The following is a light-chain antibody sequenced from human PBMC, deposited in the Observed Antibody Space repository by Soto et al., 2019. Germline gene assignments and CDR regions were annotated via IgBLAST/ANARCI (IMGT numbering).Light chain of an antibody. V-gene: IGKV1-39*01. CDR2: AAS. CDR1: QSISSY. Sequence: DIQMTQSPSSLSASVGDRVTITCRSSQSISSYLNWYQQRPGKAPKLLIYAASSLQSGVPSRFSGSGFGTDFTLTITSLQPEDFATYCCQQSYNNPWTFGQGTKVVIK. J-gene: IGKJ1*01. CDR3: QQSYNNPWT.